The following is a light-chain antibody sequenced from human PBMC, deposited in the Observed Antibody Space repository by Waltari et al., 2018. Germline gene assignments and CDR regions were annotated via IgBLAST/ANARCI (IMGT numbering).Light chain of an antibody. J-gene: IGKJ1*01. Sequence: SLAWYQQKPGQPPKLLIYWASARESGVPDRFSGSGSGADFTLTISSLQAEDVAVYYCQQYYSTPWTFGQGTKVEIK. CDR2: WAS. CDR1: S. V-gene: IGKV4-1*01. CDR3: QQYYSTPWT.